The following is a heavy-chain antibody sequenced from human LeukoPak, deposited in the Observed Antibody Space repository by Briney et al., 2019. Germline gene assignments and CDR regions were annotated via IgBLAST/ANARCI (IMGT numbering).Heavy chain of an antibody. CDR1: RFTFSNYW. CDR2: IKDDGSET. D-gene: IGHD3-10*01. Sequence: GESLRLSCAASRFTFSNYWMAWVRQAPGKGLEWVANIKDDGSETYYVASVKGRFTISRDNSKNTLYLQMNGLRAEDTAVYYCAKASMVRGVIGYFDYWGQGTLVTVSS. CDR3: AKASMVRGVIGYFDY. J-gene: IGHJ4*02. V-gene: IGHV3-7*03.